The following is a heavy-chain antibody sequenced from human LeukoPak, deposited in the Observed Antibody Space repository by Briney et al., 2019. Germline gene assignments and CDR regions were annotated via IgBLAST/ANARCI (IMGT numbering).Heavy chain of an antibody. CDR3: ARHRRDHDFWSGSNPTDYYYYMDV. Sequence: PLETLYLTCTVSGGSISSSNYYWGWIRQPPGNGLGWIGTIYYSGHTYYNPSLKSRVTIFVDTSQNQFSLKLSSVTAADTAVYYCARHRRDHDFWSGSNPTDYYYYMDVWGKGTSVTVSS. V-gene: IGHV4-39*01. CDR1: GGSISSSNYY. CDR2: IYYSGHT. J-gene: IGHJ6*03. D-gene: IGHD3-3*01.